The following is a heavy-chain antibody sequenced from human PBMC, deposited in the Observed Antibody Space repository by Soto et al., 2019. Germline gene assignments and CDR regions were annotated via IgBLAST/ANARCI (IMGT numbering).Heavy chain of an antibody. CDR1: GYTFTSYG. CDR3: ARVGNDFWSGYFHYYYYGMDV. D-gene: IGHD3-3*01. V-gene: IGHV1-18*01. CDR2: ISAYNGNT. J-gene: IGHJ6*02. Sequence: GASVKVSCKASGYTFTSYGISWVRQAPGQGLEWMGWISAYNGNTNYAQKLQGRVTMTTDTSTSTAYMELRSLRSDDTAVYYCARVGNDFWSGYFHYYYYGMDVWGQGTTVTVSS.